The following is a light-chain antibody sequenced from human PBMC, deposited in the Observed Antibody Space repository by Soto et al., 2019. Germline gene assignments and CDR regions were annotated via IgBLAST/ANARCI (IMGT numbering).Light chain of an antibody. Sequence: EVVMTQSPATLSVSPGERATLSCRASQSVSSNLAWYQHKPGQAPRLLIYGASTRATGIPARFSGSGSGTEFTLTISSLQSEDFAVYHCQQYNNWPPWTFGQGTKVEIK. CDR3: QQYNNWPPWT. CDR1: QSVSSN. J-gene: IGKJ1*01. V-gene: IGKV3-15*01. CDR2: GAS.